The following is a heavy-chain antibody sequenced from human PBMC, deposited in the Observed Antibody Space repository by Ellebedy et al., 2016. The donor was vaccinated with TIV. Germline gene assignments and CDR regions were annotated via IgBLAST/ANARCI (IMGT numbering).Heavy chain of an antibody. CDR1: GFTFSSYS. CDR3: ARDFGIAAAGTHFDY. V-gene: IGHV3-48*01. CDR2: ISSSSSTI. D-gene: IGHD6-13*01. J-gene: IGHJ4*02. Sequence: GESLKISCAASGFTFSSYSMNWVRQAPGKGLEWVSYISSSSSTIYYADSVKGRFTISRDNAKNSLYLQMNSLRAEDTAVYYCARDFGIAAAGTHFDYWGQGTLVTVSS.